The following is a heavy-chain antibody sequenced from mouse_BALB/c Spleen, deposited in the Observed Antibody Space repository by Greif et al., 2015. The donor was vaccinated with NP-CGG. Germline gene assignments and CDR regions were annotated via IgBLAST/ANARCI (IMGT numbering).Heavy chain of an antibody. CDR1: GYAFSSSW. CDR2: IYPGDGDT. D-gene: IGHD2-4*01. J-gene: IGHJ2*01. V-gene: IGHV1-82*01. CDR3: ARYYDYEGYFDY. Sequence: QVQLKQSGPELVKPGASVKISCKASGYAFSSSWMNWVKQRPGQGLEWIGRIYPGDGDTNYNGKFKGKATLTADKSSSTAYMQLSSLTSVDSAVYFCARYYDYEGYFDYWGQGTTLTVSS.